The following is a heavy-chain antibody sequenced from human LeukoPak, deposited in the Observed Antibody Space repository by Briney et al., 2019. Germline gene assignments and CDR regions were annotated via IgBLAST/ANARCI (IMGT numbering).Heavy chain of an antibody. V-gene: IGHV3-74*01. D-gene: IGHD2-21*02. CDR3: AGRLAYCGGDCYSFAFDI. Sequence: GGSLRLSCAASGFTFSSYWMHWVRQAPGKGLVWVSRINSDGSSTSYADSVKGRFTISSDNAKNTLYLQMTSLRAEDTAVYYCAGRLAYCGGDCYSFAFDIWGQGTRVTVSS. CDR2: INSDGSST. J-gene: IGHJ3*02. CDR1: GFTFSSYW.